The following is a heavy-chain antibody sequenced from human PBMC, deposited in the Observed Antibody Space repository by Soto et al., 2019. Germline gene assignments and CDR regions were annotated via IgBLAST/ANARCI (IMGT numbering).Heavy chain of an antibody. D-gene: IGHD2-2*02. Sequence: QVQLVESGGGVVQPGRSLRLSCAASGFTFSSYGMHWVRQAPGKGLEWVAVIWYDGSNKYYADSVKGRFTISRDNSKNTLYLQMNSLRAEDTAVYYCARERGYCISTSCDTYYYYGMDVWGQGTTVTVSS. CDR3: ARERGYCISTSCDTYYYYGMDV. J-gene: IGHJ6*02. CDR2: IWYDGSNK. V-gene: IGHV3-33*01. CDR1: GFTFSSYG.